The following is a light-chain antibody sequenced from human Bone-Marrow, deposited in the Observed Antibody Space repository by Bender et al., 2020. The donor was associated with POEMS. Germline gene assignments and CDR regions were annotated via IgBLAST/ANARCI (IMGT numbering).Light chain of an antibody. CDR3: QTWATGQMA. CDR1: SGHSSYA. CDR2: VNSDGRH. J-gene: IGLJ2*01. V-gene: IGLV4-69*01. Sequence: QLVQTQSPSASASLGASVKPTCTLTSGHSSYATAWHQQQPEKGPRYLMKVNSDGRHSKGDGIPFRFSGSSSGAERYLTISNLQSEDEGDYYCQTWATGQMAFGGGTKLTVL.